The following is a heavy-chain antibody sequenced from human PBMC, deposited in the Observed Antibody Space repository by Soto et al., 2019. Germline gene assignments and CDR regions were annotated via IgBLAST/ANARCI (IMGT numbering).Heavy chain of an antibody. CDR1: GFTFSSYG. CDR3: AKAPGGSGSYIDY. Sequence: QVQLVESGGGVVQPGRSLRLSCAASGFTFSSYGMHWVRQAPGKGLEWVAVISYDGSNKYYADSVKGRFTISRDNSKNTLYLQRNSLRAEDTAVYYCAKAPGGSGSYIDYWGQGTLVTVSS. J-gene: IGHJ4*02. V-gene: IGHV3-30*18. D-gene: IGHD3-10*01. CDR2: ISYDGSNK.